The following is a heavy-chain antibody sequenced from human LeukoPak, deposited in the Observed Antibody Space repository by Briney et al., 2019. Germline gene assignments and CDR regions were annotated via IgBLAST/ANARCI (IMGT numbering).Heavy chain of an antibody. CDR2: IKQSGSDK. J-gene: IGHJ6*03. CDR3: AREICPSTIFEVVIHYYYYYMDV. V-gene: IGHV3-7*01. Sequence: PGGSLRLSCAASGFTFSSYWMSWVRQAPGKGLEWVANIKQSGSDKYYVDSVKGRFTISRDNAKNSLYLQMNSLRAEDTAVYYCAREICPSTIFEVVIHYYYYYMDVWGKGTTVTVSS. CDR1: GFTFSSYW. D-gene: IGHD3-3*01.